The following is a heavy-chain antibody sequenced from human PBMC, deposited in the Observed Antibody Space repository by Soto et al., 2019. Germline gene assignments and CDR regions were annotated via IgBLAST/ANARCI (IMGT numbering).Heavy chain of an antibody. Sequence: QVQLVQSGAEVKKPGASVKVSCKASGYTFTAYHVHWVRQAPGQGLEWMAWINPYNGATNYAQRCQDRVTLTSDTSISTAYMEINKLTSDDAAVYYCATTSGHYSSAWQRLDVWGRGTTVTVSS. D-gene: IGHD6-19*01. J-gene: IGHJ6*02. CDR1: GYTFTAYH. CDR2: INPYNGAT. V-gene: IGHV1-2*02. CDR3: ATTSGHYSSAWQRLDV.